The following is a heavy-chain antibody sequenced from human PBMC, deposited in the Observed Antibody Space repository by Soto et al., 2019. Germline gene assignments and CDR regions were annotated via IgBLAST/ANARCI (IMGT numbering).Heavy chain of an antibody. CDR1: GDSLSSNSAA. D-gene: IGHD6-13*01. J-gene: IGHJ5*02. CDR2: TYYRSKWYN. Sequence: SQTLSLPCAISGDSLSSNSAAWNWIRQSPSRGLEWLGRTYYRSKWYNDHAVSVRSRITINPDTSKNQFSLQLNSVTPEDTAVYYCARGRSWPRGDWFDPWGQGTLVTVSS. V-gene: IGHV6-1*01. CDR3: ARGRSWPRGDWFDP.